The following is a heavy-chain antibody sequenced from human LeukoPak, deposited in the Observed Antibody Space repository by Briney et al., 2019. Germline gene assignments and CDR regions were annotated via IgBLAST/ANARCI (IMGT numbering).Heavy chain of an antibody. V-gene: IGHV3-48*01. Sequence: GGSLRLSCAASGFAFSSYSMNWVRQAPGKGLEWVSYISSSSSTIYYADSVKGRFTISRDNAKNSLDLQMSSLRAEDTGVYYCARSSSDVWGQGTTVTVSS. D-gene: IGHD6-6*01. CDR2: ISSSSSTI. CDR1: GFAFSSYS. J-gene: IGHJ6*02. CDR3: ARSSSDV.